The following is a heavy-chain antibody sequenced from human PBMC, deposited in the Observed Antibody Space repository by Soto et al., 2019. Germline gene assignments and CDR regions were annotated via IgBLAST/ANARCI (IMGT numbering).Heavy chain of an antibody. D-gene: IGHD5-18*01. V-gene: IGHV4-39*01. Sequence: SETLSLTCTVSGGSISSSVYSWGWIRQPPGKGREWIVSIYYTGSTYYSPSLRSRLTISVDTSKNQFSLRLSSVTAADTAAYYCASLKGRVGYSYGCIDYWGQGSLVTVSS. CDR2: IYYTGST. J-gene: IGHJ4*02. CDR1: GGSISSSVYS. CDR3: ASLKGRVGYSYGCIDY.